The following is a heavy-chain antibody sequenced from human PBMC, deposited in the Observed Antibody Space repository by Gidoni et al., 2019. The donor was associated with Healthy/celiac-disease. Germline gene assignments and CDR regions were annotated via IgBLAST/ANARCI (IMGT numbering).Heavy chain of an antibody. Sequence: QVQLQESGPGLVKPSQTLSLTGTVSGGPISSGVYYCSWIRQHPGKGLEWIGYIYYSGSTYYHPSLKSRVTISVDTSKNQFSLKLSSVTAADTAVYYCARWYNWNDSPPYYYYYGMDVWGQGTTVTVSS. V-gene: IGHV4-31*03. CDR1: GGPISSGVYY. J-gene: IGHJ6*02. CDR3: ARWYNWNDSPPYYYYYGMDV. CDR2: IYYSGST. D-gene: IGHD1-20*01.